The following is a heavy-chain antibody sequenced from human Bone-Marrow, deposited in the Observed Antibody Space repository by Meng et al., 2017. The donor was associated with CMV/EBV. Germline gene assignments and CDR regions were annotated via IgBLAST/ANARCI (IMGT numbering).Heavy chain of an antibody. J-gene: IGHJ5*02. V-gene: IGHV1-69*06. Sequence: ATGGTSSRHATSWVRQAPGKGLERMVGIIHIVGTANYAQKFQGRVTMSADKSTRTAYMEVSSLISEYTAVDDCARGGPQGEEDWFDPWGQGTLVTVSS. D-gene: IGHD2-21*01. CDR3: ARGGPQGEEDWFDP. CDR1: GGTSSRHA. CDR2: IIHIVGTA.